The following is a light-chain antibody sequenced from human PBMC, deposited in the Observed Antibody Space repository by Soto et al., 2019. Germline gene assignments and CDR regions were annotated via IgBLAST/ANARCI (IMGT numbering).Light chain of an antibody. CDR1: QSVVTS. V-gene: IGKV3-20*01. CDR3: QQYGSSPWT. Sequence: EILTTQSPATLSASPGERATLSCRASQSVVTSLSGYQQKPGGAPRRLLYGAATRAAGIPDRCSGSGSWTDFTLIISRLEPEDVAVDYCQQYGSSPWTFGQGTKVDIK. J-gene: IGKJ1*01. CDR2: GAA.